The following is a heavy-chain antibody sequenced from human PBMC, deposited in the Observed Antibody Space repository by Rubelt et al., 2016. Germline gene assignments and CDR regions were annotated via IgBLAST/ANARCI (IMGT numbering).Heavy chain of an antibody. V-gene: IGHV4-34*01. Sequence: QVQLQQWGAGLLEPSETLSLTCAVYGGSFSGYYWSWIRQPPGKGLEWIGEISHSGSTNYNPSRKSRVTISVDTSKHQCSLKLSSVTAADTAAYYCARQRYRGENWFDPWGQGTLVTVSS. CDR1: GGSFSGYY. CDR3: ARQRYRGENWFDP. CDR2: ISHSGST. J-gene: IGHJ5*02. D-gene: IGHD1-26*01.